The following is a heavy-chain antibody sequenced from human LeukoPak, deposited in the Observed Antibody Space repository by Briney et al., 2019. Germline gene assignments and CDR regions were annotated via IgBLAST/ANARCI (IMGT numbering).Heavy chain of an antibody. CDR2: IEGDGNRI. V-gene: IGHV3-74*01. D-gene: IGHD5-12*01. CDR1: GFTLSAYW. CDR3: TRDWRNLGYDY. J-gene: IGHJ4*02. Sequence: GGSLRLSCAASGFTLSAYWMHWVRQAPGKGLMWVSRIEGDGNRITYADSVKGRFTISRDSAKNTLYLQMNSLRAEDTAVYYCTRDWRNLGYDYWGQGTLVTVSS.